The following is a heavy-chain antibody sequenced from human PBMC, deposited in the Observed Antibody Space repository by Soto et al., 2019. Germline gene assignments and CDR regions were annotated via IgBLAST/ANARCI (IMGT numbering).Heavy chain of an antibody. CDR3: AREESYSGYYPHDAFDI. CDR1: GGTFSSYA. D-gene: IGHD3-22*01. CDR2: IIPIFGTA. Sequence: SVKVSFKASGGTFSSYAISWVRQAPGQGLEWMGGIIPIFGTANYAQKFQGRVTITADESTSTAYMELSSLRSEDTAVYYCAREESYSGYYPHDAFDIWGQGTMVTVSS. J-gene: IGHJ3*02. V-gene: IGHV1-69*13.